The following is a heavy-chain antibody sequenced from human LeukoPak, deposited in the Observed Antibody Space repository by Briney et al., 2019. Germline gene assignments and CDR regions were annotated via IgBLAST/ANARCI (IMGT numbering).Heavy chain of an antibody. CDR3: ARGPNYGDRVDYFDS. D-gene: IGHD4-17*01. J-gene: IGHJ4*02. CDR1: GFILTNHW. Sequence: GGTLRLSCAASGFILTNHWMSWVRQVPGRGLEWVAHIKQGGNEKHYVASVEGRFTLSRDVSQNSLYLQMNSLRVADSAVYYCARGPNYGDRVDYFDSWGQGTLVTVSS. CDR2: IKQGGNEK. V-gene: IGHV3-7*01.